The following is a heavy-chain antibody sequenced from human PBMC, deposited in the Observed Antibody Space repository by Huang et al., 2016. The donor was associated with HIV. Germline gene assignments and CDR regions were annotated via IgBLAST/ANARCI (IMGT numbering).Heavy chain of an antibody. J-gene: IGHJ4*02. CDR2: IIPMFGTP. CDR3: ARGQLGSYGDYDVLY. D-gene: IGHD4-17*01. CDR1: GGTFSKYA. V-gene: IGHV1-69*13. Sequence: QVQLVQSGAEVKTPGSSVKVSCTASGGTFSKYAISWVRQAPGQGLEWRGGIIPMFGTPNYARKCQGRVTITADDSTSTTYVEVSSLRSEDTALYYCARGQLGSYGDYDVLYWGQGTLVTVSS.